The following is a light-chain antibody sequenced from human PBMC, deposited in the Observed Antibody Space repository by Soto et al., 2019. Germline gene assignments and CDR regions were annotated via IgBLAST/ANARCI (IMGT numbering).Light chain of an antibody. Sequence: QSALTQPASVSGSPGQSITLSCTGTSSDVGTYNLVSWYQQHPGKAPKLMIYEGSKRPSGVSNRFSGSKSGNTASLTISGLQAEDEADYYCCSYAGIRTFVVFGGGTKVTVL. V-gene: IGLV2-23*03. CDR1: SSDVGTYNL. CDR3: CSYAGIRTFVV. J-gene: IGLJ2*01. CDR2: EGS.